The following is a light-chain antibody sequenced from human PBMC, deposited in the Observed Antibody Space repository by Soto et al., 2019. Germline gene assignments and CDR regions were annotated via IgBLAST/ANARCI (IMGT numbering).Light chain of an antibody. J-gene: IGKJ2*01. V-gene: IGKV4-1*01. CDR3: QQYNNVPYT. CDR1: QSVLYSANNRNY. CDR2: WAS. Sequence: DIVMTQSPDSLAVSLGERATINCKSSQSVLYSANNRNYLGWYQQKPGQPPKLLINWASTRESGVPTRFGGSGAGTEFSFTIIGLQPEDFGTDDCQQYNNVPYTFGQGTKVDIK.